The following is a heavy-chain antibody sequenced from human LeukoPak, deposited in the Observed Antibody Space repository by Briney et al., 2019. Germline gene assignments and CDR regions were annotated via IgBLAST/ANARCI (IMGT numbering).Heavy chain of an antibody. J-gene: IGHJ4*02. CDR2: IYTSGST. V-gene: IGHV4-61*02. CDR1: GGSISSGSYY. CDR3: ASSYYDSSQYDY. Sequence: SETLSLTCTVSGGSISSGSYYWSWIRQPAGKGLEWIGRIYTSGSTNYNPSLKSRVTISVDTSKNQFSLKLSSVTAADTAVYYCASSYYDSSQYDYWGQGTLVTVSS. D-gene: IGHD3-22*01.